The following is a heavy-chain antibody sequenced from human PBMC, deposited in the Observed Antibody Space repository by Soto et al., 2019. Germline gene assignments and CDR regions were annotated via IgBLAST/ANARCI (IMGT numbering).Heavy chain of an antibody. V-gene: IGHV1-18*01. CDR1: GYTFTSYG. D-gene: IGHD6-6*01. Sequence: QVQLVQSGPEVKKPGASVKVSCKASGYTFTSYGISWVRQAPGQVLEWMGWISTYNGNPNYAQKLQGRVTMTTDTSTSTAYMELRRLRSDDTSVFYWARPPLYSTSPQSAFDIWGQGTVVSVSS. CDR2: ISTYNGNP. CDR3: ARPPLYSTSPQSAFDI. J-gene: IGHJ3*02.